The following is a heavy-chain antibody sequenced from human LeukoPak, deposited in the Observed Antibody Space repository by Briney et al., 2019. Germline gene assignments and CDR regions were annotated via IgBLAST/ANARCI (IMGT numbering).Heavy chain of an antibody. V-gene: IGHV1-46*01. D-gene: IGHD4-23*01. J-gene: IGHJ5*02. CDR1: GYTFTNYY. CDR3: ARDNSIGGRGWWFDP. Sequence: SVKLSCKASGYTFTNYYMHWVRQAAGQGLEWMGLINPSGGSTSYAEKFQGRVIMTRDMSTTTDYMELSSLRSEDTAVYYCARDNSIGGRGWWFDPWGQGTLVTVSS. CDR2: INPSGGST.